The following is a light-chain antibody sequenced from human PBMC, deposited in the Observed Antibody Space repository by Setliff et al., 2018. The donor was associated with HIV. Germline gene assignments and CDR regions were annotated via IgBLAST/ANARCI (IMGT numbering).Light chain of an antibody. CDR3: SSYTSSSPYV. J-gene: IGLJ1*01. CDR1: SSDVGGYNY. Sequence: QSVLTQPASVSGSPGQSITISCTGTSSDVGGYNYVSWYQQHPGKAPKLMICDVSNRPSGVSNRFSGSKSGNTASLTISGLQAEDVADYYCSSYTSSSPYVFGTGTKVTVL. CDR2: DVS. V-gene: IGLV2-14*03.